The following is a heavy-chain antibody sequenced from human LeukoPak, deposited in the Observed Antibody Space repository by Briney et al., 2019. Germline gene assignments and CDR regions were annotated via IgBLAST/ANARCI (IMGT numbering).Heavy chain of an antibody. CDR3: TTDPLTPSGSYYRDWFDP. J-gene: IGHJ5*02. CDR2: ISYDGSNK. D-gene: IGHD1-26*01. V-gene: IGHV3-30-3*01. Sequence: GRSLRLSCAASGFTFSSYAMHWVRQAPGKGLEWVAVISYDGSNKYYADSVKGRFTISRDNSKNTLYLQMNSLRAEDTAVYYCTTDPLTPSGSYYRDWFDPWGQGTLVTVSS. CDR1: GFTFSSYA.